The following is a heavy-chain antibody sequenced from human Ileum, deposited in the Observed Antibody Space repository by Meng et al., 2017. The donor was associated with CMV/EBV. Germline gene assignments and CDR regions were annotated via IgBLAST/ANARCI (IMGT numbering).Heavy chain of an antibody. J-gene: IGHJ4*02. CDR3: VSPPVGG. V-gene: IGHV3-11*01. CDR1: GFTFSDSQ. D-gene: IGHD3-16*01. Sequence: SLRISCAASGFTFSDSQMSWVRQDPGKGLEWVAYISTSGNSIYYAESVKGRFTISRDNAKNALFLQVSSLRPEDTAVYYCVSPPVGGWGQGTLVTVSS. CDR2: ISTSGNSI.